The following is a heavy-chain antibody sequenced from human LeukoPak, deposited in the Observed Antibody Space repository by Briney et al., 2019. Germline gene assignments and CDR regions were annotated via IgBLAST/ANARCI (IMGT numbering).Heavy chain of an antibody. V-gene: IGHV1-69*06. CDR3: ARGGGGRTCMDV. D-gene: IGHD4-23*01. CDR2: IIPIFGTA. Sequence: ASVKLSCKASGGTFSSYAHSWVQQPPGQGNEWMGGIIPIFGTAIYAQKFQGRVTITADKSTSSVYMEMSSLRAEDTALYYCARGGGGRTCMDVWGKGTTVTVSS. CDR1: GGTFSSYA. J-gene: IGHJ6*04.